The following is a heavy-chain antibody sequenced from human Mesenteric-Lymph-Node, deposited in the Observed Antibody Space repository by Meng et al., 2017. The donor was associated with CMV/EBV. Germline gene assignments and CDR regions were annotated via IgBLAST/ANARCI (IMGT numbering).Heavy chain of an antibody. D-gene: IGHD6-13*01. J-gene: IGHJ4*02. Sequence: CKASGGTFCSYAISWVRQAPGQGIVWMREIIRIFGTATYAQKFQGRVTITADESTSTVYMELSSLRSEDTAVYYCARGVSIAAANDYWGQGTLVTVSS. CDR3: ARGVSIAAANDY. CDR1: GGTFCSYA. V-gene: IGHV1-69*01. CDR2: IIRIFGTA.